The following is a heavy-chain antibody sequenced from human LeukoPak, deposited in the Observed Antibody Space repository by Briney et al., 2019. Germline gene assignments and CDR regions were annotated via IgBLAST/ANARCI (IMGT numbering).Heavy chain of an antibody. V-gene: IGHV3-53*01. J-gene: IGHJ3*02. Sequence: PGGTLRLSCAASGFTFNNYWMSWVRQAPGKGLEWVSVIYSGGSTYYADSVKGRFTISRDNSKNTLYLQMNSLRAEDTAVYYCARYSGSRDAFDIWGQGTMVTVSS. CDR3: ARYSGSRDAFDI. D-gene: IGHD1-26*01. CDR1: GFTFNNYW. CDR2: IYSGGST.